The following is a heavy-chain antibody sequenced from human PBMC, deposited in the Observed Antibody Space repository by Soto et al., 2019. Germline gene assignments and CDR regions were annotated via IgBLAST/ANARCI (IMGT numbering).Heavy chain of an antibody. CDR3: ARDARYCSSTSCYIHGGTYYYYGMDV. D-gene: IGHD2-2*02. Sequence: ASVKVSCKAPGYTFTSYYMHWVRQAPGRGLEWMGIINPSGGSTSYAQKFQGRVTMTRDTSTSTVYMELSSLRSEDTAVYYCARDARYCSSTSCYIHGGTYYYYGMDVWGQGTTVTVSS. CDR2: INPSGGST. V-gene: IGHV1-46*01. J-gene: IGHJ6*02. CDR1: GYTFTSYY.